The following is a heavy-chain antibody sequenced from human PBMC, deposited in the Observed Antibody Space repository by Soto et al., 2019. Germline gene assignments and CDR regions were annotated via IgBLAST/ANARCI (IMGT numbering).Heavy chain of an antibody. V-gene: IGHV1-69*13. D-gene: IGHD6-13*01. CDR2: IIPFFGTP. J-gene: IGHJ4*02. CDR3: ARDFGSTDY. Sequence: GASVKVSCKLSGATFSSYAMSWVRQAPGQGLEWIGGIIPFFGTPNYAQKFQGRVTITADESTSTAYMELSSLRSEDTAVYYCARDFGSTDYWGQGTLVTVSS. CDR1: GATFSSYA.